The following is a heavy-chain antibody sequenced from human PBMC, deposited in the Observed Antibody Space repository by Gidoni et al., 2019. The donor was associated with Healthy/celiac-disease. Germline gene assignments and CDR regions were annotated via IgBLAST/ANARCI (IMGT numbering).Heavy chain of an antibody. CDR1: GGSFSSYA. Sequence: KRGSSVKVSCKASGGSFSSYAISWVRQAPGQGLEWMGGIIPIFGTANYAQKFPGRVTITADESTSTAYMELSSLRSEDTAVYYCARLVGATPRTATDYWGQGTLVTVSS. V-gene: IGHV1-69*01. CDR2: IIPIFGTA. D-gene: IGHD1-26*01. J-gene: IGHJ4*02. CDR3: ARLVGATPRTATDY.